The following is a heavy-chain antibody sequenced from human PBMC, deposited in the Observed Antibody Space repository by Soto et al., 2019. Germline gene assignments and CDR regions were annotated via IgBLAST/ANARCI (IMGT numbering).Heavy chain of an antibody. D-gene: IGHD3-16*01. CDR1: GYTFSDYY. V-gene: IGHV1-46*01. J-gene: IGHJ4*02. CDR3: ARELITIRGVYFDY. CDR2: IDPTRGST. Sequence: QVQLVQSGADVKKAGASVKVSCKASGYTFSDYYIHWVRQAPGQGLEGMGIIDPTRGSTKYAQNIQDRVIMTRDTSTSTVFMDLSSLRPEDTAVYYCARELITIRGVYFDYWGQGSLVTVSS.